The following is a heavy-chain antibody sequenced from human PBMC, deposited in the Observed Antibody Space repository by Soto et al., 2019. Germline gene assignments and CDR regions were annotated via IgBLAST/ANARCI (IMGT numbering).Heavy chain of an antibody. CDR2: ITRDGYNK. V-gene: IGHV3-30*04. CDR1: GFILKNYA. J-gene: IGHJ4*02. D-gene: IGHD6-6*01. Sequence: GTLRLSCAGSGFILKNYALTWVRPAPGKGLEWVASITRDGYNKYYADSVKGRFTISRDNSRETLSPQMAALTIEDSSVYYCTKSSGGSSSVGMDYWGQGTRVTVSS. CDR3: TKSSGGSSSVGMDY.